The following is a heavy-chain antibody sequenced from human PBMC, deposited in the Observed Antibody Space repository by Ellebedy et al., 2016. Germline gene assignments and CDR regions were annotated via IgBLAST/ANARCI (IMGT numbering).Heavy chain of an antibody. D-gene: IGHD6-13*01. CDR3: ARGVGSSSWYGDAFDI. J-gene: IGHJ3*02. V-gene: IGHV4-4*08. Sequence: SETLSLTCTVSGGSISSYYWNWIRQPPGKGLEWIGYIYNSGSTYYNPSLKSRVTISVDTSKNQFSLKLSSVTAADTAVYYCARGVGSSSWYGDAFDIWGQGTMVTVSS. CDR2: IYNSGST. CDR1: GGSISSYY.